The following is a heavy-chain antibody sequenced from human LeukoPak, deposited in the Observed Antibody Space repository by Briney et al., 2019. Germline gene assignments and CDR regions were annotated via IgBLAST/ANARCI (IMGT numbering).Heavy chain of an antibody. CDR3: ARAPADNWNEMDY. CDR1: GFTFSSYA. Sequence: PGGSLRLSCAASGFTFSSYAMHWVRQAPGKGLEWVTVISYDGSNKYYADSVKGRFTISRDNSKNTLYLQMNSLRPEDTAVYYCARAPADNWNEMDYWGQGTLVTASS. J-gene: IGHJ4*02. D-gene: IGHD1-1*01. V-gene: IGHV3-30*04. CDR2: ISYDGSNK.